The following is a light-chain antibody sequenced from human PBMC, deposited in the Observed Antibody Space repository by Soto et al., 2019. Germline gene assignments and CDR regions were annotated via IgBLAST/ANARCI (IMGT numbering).Light chain of an antibody. CDR1: QSVSSSY. J-gene: IGKJ5*01. CDR2: GAS. CDR3: XQXXSSPPVT. Sequence: EIVLTQSPGTLSLSPGKRATLSCRASQSVSSSYLAWYQQKPGQAPRLLIYGASGRATGIPDRFSGSGSGTDFTLTISRLEPEXXXXXXXXQXXSSPPVTFGQGTRLEIK. V-gene: IGKV3-20*01.